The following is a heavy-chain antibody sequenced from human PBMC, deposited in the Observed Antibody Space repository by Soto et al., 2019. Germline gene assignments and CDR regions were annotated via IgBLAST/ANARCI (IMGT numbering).Heavy chain of an antibody. CDR3: ARDDYGDRQGFFFDY. CDR2: INHSGST. V-gene: IGHV4-34*01. D-gene: IGHD4-17*01. CDR1: GGSFSGYY. J-gene: IGHJ4*02. Sequence: ETLSLTCAVYGGSFSGYYWSWIRQPPGKGLEWIGEINHSGSTNYNPSLKSRVTISVDTSKNQFSLKLSSVTAADTAVYYCARDDYGDRQGFFFDYWGQGTLVTVSS.